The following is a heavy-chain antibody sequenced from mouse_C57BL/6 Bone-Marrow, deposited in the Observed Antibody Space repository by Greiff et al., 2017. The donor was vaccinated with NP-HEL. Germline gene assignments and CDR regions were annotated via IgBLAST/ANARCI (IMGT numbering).Heavy chain of an antibody. Sequence: EVKLMESGEGLVKPGGSLKLSCAASGFTFSSYAMSWVRQTPEKRLEWVAYISSGGDYIYYADTVKGRFTISRDNARNTLYLQMSSLKSEDTAMYYCTRVRLSYFFFDFWGRGTTLTVSS. CDR2: ISSGGDYI. J-gene: IGHJ2*01. CDR3: TRVRLSYFFFDF. V-gene: IGHV5-9-1*02. CDR1: GFTFSSYA. D-gene: IGHD2-12*01.